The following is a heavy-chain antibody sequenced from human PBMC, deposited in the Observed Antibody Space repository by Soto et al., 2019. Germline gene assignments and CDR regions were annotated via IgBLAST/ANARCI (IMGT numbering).Heavy chain of an antibody. J-gene: IGHJ3*02. D-gene: IGHD1-1*01. CDR3: AREPGPYNWNDFLFGVYPGGRAVDI. CDR2: IYSGGST. V-gene: IGHV3-53*02. CDR1: GFTVSSNY. Sequence: EVQLVETGGGLIQPGGSLRLSCAASGFTVSSNYMSWVRQAPGKGLEWVSVIYSGGSTYYADSVKGRFTISSDHSKNTLYIQMNSLRAADTAVYSCAREPGPYNWNDFLFGVYPGGRAVDIWGQGTMVTVSA.